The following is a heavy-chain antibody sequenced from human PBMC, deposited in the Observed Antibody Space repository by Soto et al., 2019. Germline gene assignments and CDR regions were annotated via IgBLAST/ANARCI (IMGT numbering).Heavy chain of an antibody. Sequence: SGPTLVNPTQTLTLTCTFSGFSLSTSGMCVSWIRQPPGKALEWLARIDWDDDKYYSTFLVSRLTISKDTSKNQVVLTMTNMDLFDTATNYCAGDYHNMLVWGQRTSVAV. V-gene: IGHV2-70*11. CDR2: IDWDDDK. CDR1: GFSLSTSGMC. J-gene: IGHJ6*02. CDR3: AGDYHNMLV. D-gene: IGHD2-8*01.